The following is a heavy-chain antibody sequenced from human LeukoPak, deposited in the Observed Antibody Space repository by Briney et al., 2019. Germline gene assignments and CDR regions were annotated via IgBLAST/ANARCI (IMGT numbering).Heavy chain of an antibody. CDR2: TYYSGST. V-gene: IGHV4-39*01. CDR3: ARHSSGRDY. Sequence: SETLSLTCTVSGGSISSSSYYWGWIRQPPGKGLEWIGSTYYSGSTYYNPSLKSRVTISVDTSKNQFSLKLSSVTAADTAVYYCARHSSGRDYWGQGTLVTVSS. D-gene: IGHD3-22*01. CDR1: GGSISSSSYY. J-gene: IGHJ4*02.